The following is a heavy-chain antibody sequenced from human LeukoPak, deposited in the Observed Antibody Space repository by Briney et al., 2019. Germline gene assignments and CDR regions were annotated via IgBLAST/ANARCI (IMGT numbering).Heavy chain of an antibody. CDR2: INHSGST. V-gene: IGHV4-39*07. D-gene: IGHD3-22*01. CDR3: ARARGTHYDSSGYYYV. J-gene: IGHJ4*02. Sequence: SETLSLTCTVSGGSISSSSYYWGWIRQPPGKGLEWIGEINHSGSTNYNPSLKSRVTISVDTSKNQFSLKLSSVTAADTAVYYCARARGTHYDSSGYYYVWGQGTLVTVSS. CDR1: GGSISSSSYY.